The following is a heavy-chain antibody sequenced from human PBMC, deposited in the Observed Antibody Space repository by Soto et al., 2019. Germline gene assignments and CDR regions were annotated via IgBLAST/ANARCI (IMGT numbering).Heavy chain of an antibody. CDR3: ARTTLSYSSSWSPLRTFDY. D-gene: IGHD6-13*01. CDR1: GGSISSSSYY. CDR2: IYYSGST. Sequence: PSETLSLTCTVSGGSISSSSYYWGWIRQPPGKGLEWIGSIYYSGSTYYKPYLKNRVTISVDTSKNQFSLKLSSVTAADTAVYYCARTTLSYSSSWSPLRTFDYWGQGTLVTVSS. V-gene: IGHV4-39*01. J-gene: IGHJ4*02.